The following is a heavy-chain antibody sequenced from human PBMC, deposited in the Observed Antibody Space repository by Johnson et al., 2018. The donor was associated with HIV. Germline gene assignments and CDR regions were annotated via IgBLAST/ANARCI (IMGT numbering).Heavy chain of an antibody. J-gene: IGHJ3*02. D-gene: IGHD1-1*01. CDR1: GFTFSSYA. V-gene: IGHV3-30-3*01. CDR2: ISYDGSNK. Sequence: QVQLVESGGGVVQPGRSLRLSCAASGFTFSSYAMHWVRQAPGKGLEWVAVISYDGSNKYYADSVKGRFTISRDNSKNTLYLQMNSLRAEDTAVYYCARVTRYNWNSDAFDIWGQGTMVTVSS. CDR3: ARVTRYNWNSDAFDI.